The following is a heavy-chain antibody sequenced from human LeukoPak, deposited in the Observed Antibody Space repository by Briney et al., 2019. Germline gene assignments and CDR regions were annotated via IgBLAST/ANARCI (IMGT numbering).Heavy chain of an antibody. CDR1: GFTFSPYA. V-gene: IGHV3-23*01. CDR3: AKGLRKSRSPHLFFFDY. D-gene: IGHD6-6*01. Sequence: GGSLTLSCAASGFTFSPYAIIWVRQAPGKGLEWVSTINCSGTYTYYSDSVKGRFTISRDNSENTVYLQMNSLRVEDTAVYFCAKGLRKSRSPHLFFFDYWGQGTLVTVSS. CDR2: INCSGTYT. J-gene: IGHJ4*02.